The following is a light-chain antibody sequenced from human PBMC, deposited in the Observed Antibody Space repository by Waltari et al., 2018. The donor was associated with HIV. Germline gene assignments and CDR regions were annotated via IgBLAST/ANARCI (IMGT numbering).Light chain of an antibody. Sequence: DIVMTQSPLSLPVTPGEPDSISCRSSQSLLHSNGYNYLDWYLQKPGQSPQLLIYLGSNRASGVPDKFSGSGSGTDFTLKISRVEAEDVGVYYCMQALQTPRTFGQGTKLEIE. J-gene: IGKJ2*01. CDR1: QSLLHSNGYNY. V-gene: IGKV2-28*01. CDR3: MQALQTPRT. CDR2: LGS.